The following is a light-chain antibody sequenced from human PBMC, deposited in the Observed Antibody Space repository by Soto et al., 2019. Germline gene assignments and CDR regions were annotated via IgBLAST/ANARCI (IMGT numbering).Light chain of an antibody. V-gene: IGKV3-20*01. CDR2: GAS. J-gene: IGKJ1*01. CDR1: QSVTSNY. CDR3: QQYSRSPRT. Sequence: EIVLTQSPGTLSLSTGERATLSCRASQSVTSNYLAWYQQKPGQAPRLLIYGASNRATGIPDRFSGSGSETDFTLTISRLEPEDFAVYYCQQYSRSPRTFGQGTKVAIK.